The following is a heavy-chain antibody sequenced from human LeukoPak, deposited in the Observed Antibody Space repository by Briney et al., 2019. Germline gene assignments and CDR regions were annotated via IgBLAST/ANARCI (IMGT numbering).Heavy chain of an antibody. D-gene: IGHD1-7*01. Sequence: PGGSLRLSCAASGFTFSNSWMGWVPQDPRDGREWVANIKEDGSEKYYMDSVKGRFTISRDNAKNSLFLQMNSLRAEDTAVYYCAVYTWNSKRHFDYWGQGTLVTVSS. V-gene: IGHV3-7*03. J-gene: IGHJ4*02. CDR3: AVYTWNSKRHFDY. CDR2: IKEDGSEK. CDR1: GFTFSNSW.